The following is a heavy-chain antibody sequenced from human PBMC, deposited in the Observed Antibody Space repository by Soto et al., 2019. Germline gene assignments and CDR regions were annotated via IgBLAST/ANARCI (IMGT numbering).Heavy chain of an antibody. V-gene: IGHV1-69*01. CDR3: ATKLGDNPAGPFDS. Sequence: QVQLVQSGAEVKKPGSSVKGSFKASGVTLISETISWVRQAPGQGLEWVGGINPIFGTANYAQKFQGRVTSTESESTSTLYIELSSLRSADTAEYYCATKLGDNPAGPFDSWARDPGAPSPQ. CDR1: GVTLISET. J-gene: IGHJ4*02. CDR2: INPIFGTA. D-gene: IGHD2-21*01.